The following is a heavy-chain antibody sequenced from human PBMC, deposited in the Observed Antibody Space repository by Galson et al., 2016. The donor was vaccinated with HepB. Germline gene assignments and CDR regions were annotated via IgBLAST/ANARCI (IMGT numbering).Heavy chain of an antibody. Sequence: SLRLSCAASGFTFSSDAMSWVRQAPEKGLEWVSGISASGAGTYYADSVKGRFTISRDNFKNTLYLQMNTLRVEDTAVYYCTRETRWYFDLWGRGTLLTVSS. CDR1: GFTFSSDA. D-gene: IGHD1-26*01. V-gene: IGHV3-23*01. CDR3: TRETRWYFDL. J-gene: IGHJ2*01. CDR2: ISASGAGT.